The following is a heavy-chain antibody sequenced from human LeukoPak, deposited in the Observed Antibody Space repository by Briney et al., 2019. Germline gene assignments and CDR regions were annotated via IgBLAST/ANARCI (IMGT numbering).Heavy chain of an antibody. CDR3: ARARSSGSYYGY. Sequence: SVKVSRKASGGTFSSYAISWVRQAPGQGLEWMGGIIPIFGTANYAQKFQGRVTITADESTSTAYMELSSLRSEDTAVYYCARARSSGSYYGYWGQGTLVTVSS. D-gene: IGHD1-26*01. V-gene: IGHV1-69*13. CDR1: GGTFSSYA. CDR2: IIPIFGTA. J-gene: IGHJ4*02.